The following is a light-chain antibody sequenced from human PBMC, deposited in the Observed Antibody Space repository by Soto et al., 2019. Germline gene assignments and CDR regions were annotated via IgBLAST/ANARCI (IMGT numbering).Light chain of an antibody. J-gene: IGKJ1*01. CDR1: QTISSW. Sequence: DIQMTQSPSTLSGSVGDRVTITCRASQTISSWLAWYQQKTGKAPKLLIYKASTLKSGVPSRFSGSGSGTEFTLTISSLQPEDFGSYYCQHMRTFGQGTKVDIK. V-gene: IGKV1-5*03. CDR2: KAS. CDR3: QHMRT.